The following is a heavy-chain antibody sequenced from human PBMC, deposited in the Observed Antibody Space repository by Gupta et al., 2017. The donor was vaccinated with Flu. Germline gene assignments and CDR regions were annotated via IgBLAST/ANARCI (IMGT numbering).Heavy chain of an antibody. Sequence: QMRLVESGGGVVQPGKSLRVSCAASGFTFRSYAIHWVRQAPGKGLEWVAGISYDGRDQYYGDSVKGRFSVSRDNAQNSVFLQMNSLSTEDTAVYFCAKRGGTYYNILTGLDYWGQGILVTVSS. CDR3: AKRGGTYYNILTGLDY. J-gene: IGHJ4*02. D-gene: IGHD3-9*01. V-gene: IGHV3-30*18. CDR2: ISYDGRDQ. CDR1: GFTFRSYA.